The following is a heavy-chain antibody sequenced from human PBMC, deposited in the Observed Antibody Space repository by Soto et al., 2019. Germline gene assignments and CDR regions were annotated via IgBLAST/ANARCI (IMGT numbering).Heavy chain of an antibody. CDR2: IYSADYT. J-gene: IGHJ4*02. D-gene: IGHD3-3*01. Sequence: GGSLRLSCAVSGLTVSRDYMSWVRQAPGKGLEWVSVIYSADYTYYADPVKGRFTISRDISKNTLYLQMNSLRAEDTAIYYCVGDPWSASYWGQGTLVTVSS. CDR1: GLTVSRDY. CDR3: VGDPWSASY. V-gene: IGHV3-53*01.